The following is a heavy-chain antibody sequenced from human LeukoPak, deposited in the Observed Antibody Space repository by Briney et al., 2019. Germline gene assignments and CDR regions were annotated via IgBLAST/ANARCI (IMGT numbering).Heavy chain of an antibody. CDR2: IIPILGIA. CDR1: GGTFSSYA. V-gene: IGHV1-69*04. J-gene: IGHJ4*02. Sequence: SVKVSCKASGGTFSSYAISWVRQAPGQGLEWMGRIIPILGIANYAQKFQGRVTITADKFTSTAYMELSSLRSEDTAVYYCARTVTYYYDSSGLEDYWGQGTLVTVSS. D-gene: IGHD3-22*01. CDR3: ARTVTYYYDSSGLEDY.